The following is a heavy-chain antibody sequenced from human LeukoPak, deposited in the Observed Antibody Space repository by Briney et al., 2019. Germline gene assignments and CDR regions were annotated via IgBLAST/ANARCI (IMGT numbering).Heavy chain of an antibody. V-gene: IGHV3-66*01. D-gene: IGHD2-15*01. Sequence: GGSLRLSCAASGFTFSSYAMSWVRQAPGKGLEWVSVIYSGGTTYYADSVKGRFNISRDNSKNTVYLQMNSLRAEDTAVYYCARDYSYCSGTSCYRNWYFDLWGRGTLVTVSS. CDR1: GFTFSSYA. CDR2: IYSGGTT. CDR3: ARDYSYCSGTSCYRNWYFDL. J-gene: IGHJ2*01.